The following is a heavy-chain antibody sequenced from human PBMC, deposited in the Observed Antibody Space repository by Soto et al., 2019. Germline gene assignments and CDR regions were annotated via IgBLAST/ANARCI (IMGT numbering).Heavy chain of an antibody. V-gene: IGHV1-24*01. Sequence: ASVKVSCKVSGYTLTELSMHWVRQAPGKGLEWMGGFDPEDGETIYAQKFQGRVTMTEDTSTDTAYMELSSLRSEDTAVYYCASAYDYIPHLEYYFDYWGQGTLVTVSS. D-gene: IGHD3-16*01. CDR2: FDPEDGET. J-gene: IGHJ4*02. CDR3: ASAYDYIPHLEYYFDY. CDR1: GYTLTELS.